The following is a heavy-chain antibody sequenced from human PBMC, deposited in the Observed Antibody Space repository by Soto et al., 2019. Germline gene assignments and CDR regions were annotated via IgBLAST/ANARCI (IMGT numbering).Heavy chain of an antibody. CDR3: TSRGYSYGFDYYHYGMDV. J-gene: IGHJ6*02. CDR1: GFTFSNAW. D-gene: IGHD5-18*01. Sequence: GGSLRLSCAASGFTFSNAWMNWVRQAPGKGLEWVGRIKSKTDGGTTDYAAPVKGRFTISRDDSKNTLYLQMNSLKTEDTAVYYCTSRGYSYGFDYYHYGMDVWGQGTTVTVSS. V-gene: IGHV3-15*07. CDR2: IKSKTDGGTT.